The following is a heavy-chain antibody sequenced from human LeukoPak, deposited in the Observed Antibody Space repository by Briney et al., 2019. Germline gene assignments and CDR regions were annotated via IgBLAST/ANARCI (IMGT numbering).Heavy chain of an antibody. Sequence: PGRSLRRSCAASGFTFSSYGMHWVRQAPGKGLEWVAVISYDGSNKYYADSVKGRFTISRDNSKNTLYLQMNSLRAEDTAVYYCAKSGYCSSTSCYGIDYWGQGTLVTVSS. CDR1: GFTFSSYG. J-gene: IGHJ4*02. CDR2: ISYDGSNK. D-gene: IGHD2-2*03. V-gene: IGHV3-30*18. CDR3: AKSGYCSSTSCYGIDY.